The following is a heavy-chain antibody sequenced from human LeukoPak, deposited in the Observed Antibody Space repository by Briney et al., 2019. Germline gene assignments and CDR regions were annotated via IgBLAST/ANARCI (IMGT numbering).Heavy chain of an antibody. CDR1: GFTFSSYS. V-gene: IGHV3-48*04. CDR2: ISSSSNTI. J-gene: IGHJ4*02. D-gene: IGHD4-17*01. Sequence: QPGRSLRLSCAASGFTFSSYSMNWVRQAPGKGLEWVSYISSSSNTIYYADSVKGRFTISRDNAKNSLYLQMNSLRAEDTAVYYCARAAGDYVGRFDYWGQGTLVTVSS. CDR3: ARAAGDYVGRFDY.